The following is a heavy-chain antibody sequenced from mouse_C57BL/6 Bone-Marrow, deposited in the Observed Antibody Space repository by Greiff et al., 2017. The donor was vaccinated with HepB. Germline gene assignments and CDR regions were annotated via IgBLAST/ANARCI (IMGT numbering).Heavy chain of an antibody. Sequence: QVHVKQSGAELVRPGTSVKMSCKASGYTFTNYWIGWAKQRPGHGLEWIGDIYPGGGYTNYNEKFKGKATLTADKSSSTAYMQFSSLTSEDSAIYYCARGEGYFDYWGQGTTLTVSS. V-gene: IGHV1-63*01. CDR3: ARGEGYFDY. J-gene: IGHJ2*01. CDR1: GYTFTNYW. CDR2: IYPGGGYT.